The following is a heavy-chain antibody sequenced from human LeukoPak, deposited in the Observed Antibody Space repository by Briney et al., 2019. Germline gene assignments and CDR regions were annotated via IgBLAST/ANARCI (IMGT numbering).Heavy chain of an antibody. V-gene: IGHV3-30*04. CDR2: ISYDGSNK. CDR1: GFTFSSYA. CDR3: ARDYTRGWYYYYGMDV. Sequence: GGSLRLSCAASGFTFSSYAIHWVRQAPGKGLEWVAVISYDGSNKYYADSVKGRFTISRDNSKNTLYLQMNSLRAEDTAVYYCARDYTRGWYYYYGMDVWGQGTTVTVSS. J-gene: IGHJ6*02. D-gene: IGHD4-11*01.